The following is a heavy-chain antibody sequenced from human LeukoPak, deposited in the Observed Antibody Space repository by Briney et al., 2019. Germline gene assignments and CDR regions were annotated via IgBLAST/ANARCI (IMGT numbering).Heavy chain of an antibody. V-gene: IGHV3-7*01. CDR1: GFTFSSYW. Sequence: PGGSLRLSCAASGFTFSSYWMSWVRQAPGKGLEWVANIKQDGSEKYYVDSVKGRFTISRDNSKNTLYLQMNSLRAEDTAVYYCAKGYCSSTSCPFDPWGQGTLVTVSS. CDR3: AKGYCSSTSCPFDP. D-gene: IGHD2-2*01. J-gene: IGHJ5*02. CDR2: IKQDGSEK.